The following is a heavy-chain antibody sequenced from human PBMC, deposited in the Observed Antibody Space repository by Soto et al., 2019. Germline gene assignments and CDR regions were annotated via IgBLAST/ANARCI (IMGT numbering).Heavy chain of an antibody. CDR3: TTETVITMVRGVIKFSYYYYYMDV. D-gene: IGHD3-10*01. V-gene: IGHV3-15*01. CDR2: IKSKTDGGTT. J-gene: IGHJ6*03. CDR1: GFTFSNAW. Sequence: PGGSLRLSCAASGFTFSNAWMSWVRQAPGKGLEWVGRIKSKTDGGTTDYAAPVKGRFTISRDDSKNTLYLQMNSLKTEDTAMYYCTTETVITMVRGVIKFSYYYYYMDVWGKGTTVTVSS.